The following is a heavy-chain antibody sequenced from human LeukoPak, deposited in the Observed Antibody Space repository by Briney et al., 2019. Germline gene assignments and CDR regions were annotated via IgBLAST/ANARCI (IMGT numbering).Heavy chain of an antibody. Sequence: GGSLRLSCAASGFTFSSYSMNWVRQAPGKGLEWVSSISSSSSYIYYADSVKGRFTISRDNAKNSLYLQMNSLRAEDTAVYYCAREYLGTARGGFDYWGQGTLVTVSS. D-gene: IGHD5-18*01. CDR2: ISSSSSYI. CDR3: AREYLGTARGGFDY. CDR1: GFTFSSYS. V-gene: IGHV3-21*01. J-gene: IGHJ4*02.